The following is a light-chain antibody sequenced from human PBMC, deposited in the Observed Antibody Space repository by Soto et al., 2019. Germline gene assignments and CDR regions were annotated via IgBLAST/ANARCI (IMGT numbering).Light chain of an antibody. Sequence: DIQMTQSPSTLSASVGDRVTITCRASQSINYWLAWYQQKPGKAPNLLIYDASILESGVPSRFSGSGSGTEFTLTISILQPDDFATYYCQQYNSYSPTTFGQGTKVEIK. CDR3: QQYNSYSPTT. V-gene: IGKV1-5*01. J-gene: IGKJ1*01. CDR2: DAS. CDR1: QSINYW.